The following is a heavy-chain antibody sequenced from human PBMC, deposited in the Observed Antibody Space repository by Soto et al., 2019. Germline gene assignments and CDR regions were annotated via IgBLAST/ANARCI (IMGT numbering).Heavy chain of an antibody. V-gene: IGHV4-34*01. CDR1: GGSFSDYY. J-gene: IGHJ3*02. CDR3: ARRRDYYDSSGDANDI. CDR2: INHSGST. D-gene: IGHD3-22*01. Sequence: QVHVQQWGAGLLKPSETLSLTCAVYGGSFSDYYWSWIRQPPGKGLEWIGEINHSGSTNYNPSLKSRVTISVETSKNQFSLKLTSVTAADTAVYYCARRRDYYDSSGDANDIWGQGTMVTVSS.